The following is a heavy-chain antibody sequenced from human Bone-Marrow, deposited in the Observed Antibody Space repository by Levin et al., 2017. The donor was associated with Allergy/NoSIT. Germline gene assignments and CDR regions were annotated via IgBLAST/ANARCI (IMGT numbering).Heavy chain of an antibody. D-gene: IGHD3-16*01. J-gene: IGHJ4*02. CDR3: ARDDGS. CDR2: IYSDGST. V-gene: IGHV3-66*02. Sequence: PAASVKVSCAVSGLIVSNNYMSWVRQAPGKGLEWVSVIYSDGSTYYGDSVKGRFTISRDNSRNTLYLQMNSLRVEDTAVYYCARDDGSWGQGTLVTVSS. CDR1: GLIVSNNY.